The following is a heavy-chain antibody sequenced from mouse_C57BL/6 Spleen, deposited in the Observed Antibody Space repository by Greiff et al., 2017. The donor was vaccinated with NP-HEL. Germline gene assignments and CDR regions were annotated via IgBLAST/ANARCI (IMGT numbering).Heavy chain of an antibody. CDR3: ARPHGSSYDWYFDV. V-gene: IGHV1-39*01. CDR1: GYSFTDYN. D-gene: IGHD1-1*01. J-gene: IGHJ1*03. CDR2: INPNYGTT. Sequence: EVQLQQSGPELVKPGASVKISCKASGYSFTDYNMNWVKQSNGKSLEWIGVINPNYGTTSYNQKLKGKATLTVDQSSSTAYMQLNSLTSEDSAVYYCARPHGSSYDWYFDVWGTGTTVTVSS.